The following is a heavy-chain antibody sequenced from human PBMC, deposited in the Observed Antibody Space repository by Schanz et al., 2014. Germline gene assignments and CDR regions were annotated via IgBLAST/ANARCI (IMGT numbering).Heavy chain of an antibody. J-gene: IGHJ5*02. D-gene: IGHD4-4*01. Sequence: QVLLVQSGAEVKQPGASVKVSCKASGYTFTGYYIHWVRQAPGQGFEWMGWINPLSGATDYAPTFQGRVFMTRDTSISTAYMEVPRLVSSDTAVYYCARRGTNCSNNACYHGWFDPWGQGTLVTVSS. CDR2: INPLSGAT. CDR1: GYTFTGYY. CDR3: ARRGTNCSNNACYHGWFDP. V-gene: IGHV1-2*02.